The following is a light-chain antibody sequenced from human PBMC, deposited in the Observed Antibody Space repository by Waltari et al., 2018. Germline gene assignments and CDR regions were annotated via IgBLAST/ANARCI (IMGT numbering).Light chain of an antibody. CDR3: SSYISSSTLEL. V-gene: IGLV2-14*03. CDR2: DVS. J-gene: IGLJ2*01. Sequence: QSALTQPASVSGSPGQSITISCTGTRSDVGGYNYVPWYQQNPGKAPKLMIDDVSNRPSGVSDRFSGAKSGNTASLTSSGLQAEDEAGYYCSSYISSSTLELFGGGTSLTVL. CDR1: RSDVGGYNY.